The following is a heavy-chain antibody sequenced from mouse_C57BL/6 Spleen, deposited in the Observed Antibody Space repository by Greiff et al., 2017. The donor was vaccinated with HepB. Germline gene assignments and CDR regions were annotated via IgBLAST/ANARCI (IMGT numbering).Heavy chain of an antibody. V-gene: IGHV5-4*01. Sequence: EVQVVESGGGLVKPGGSLKLSCAASGFTFSSYAMSWVRQTPEKRLEWVATISDGGSYTYYPDNVKGRFTISRDNAKNNLYLQMSHLKSEDTAMYYCARGDRTWYFDVWGTGTTVTVSS. J-gene: IGHJ1*03. CDR2: ISDGGSYT. D-gene: IGHD3-3*01. CDR3: ARGDRTWYFDV. CDR1: GFTFSSYA.